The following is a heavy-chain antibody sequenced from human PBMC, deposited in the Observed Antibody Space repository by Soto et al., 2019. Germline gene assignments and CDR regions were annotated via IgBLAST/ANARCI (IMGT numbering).Heavy chain of an antibody. D-gene: IGHD3-16*01. Sequence: PGGSLRLSCTASGFIFSHYAMNWVRQGPGKGLEWISVIGGEAVSTKCADPVRGQCNVSRDNSKKTMYLQLDSLRDDDTTIYYCAKDSFDHNGIYVPFDFWGQGTMVTVSS. CDR3: AKDSFDHNGIYVPFDF. CDR2: IGGEAVST. CDR1: GFIFSHYA. V-gene: IGHV3-23*01. J-gene: IGHJ3*01.